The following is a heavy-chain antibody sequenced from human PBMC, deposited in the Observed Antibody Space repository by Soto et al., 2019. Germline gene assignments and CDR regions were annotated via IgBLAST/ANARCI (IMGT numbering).Heavy chain of an antibody. CDR3: ARDLYYYDSSALGWFDP. CDR2: INQDGSEK. Sequence: PGGALRLSCAASGFTFSSYWMSWVRQAPGKGLEWVANINQDGSEKNYVESVKGRFTISRDNAKNSLYLQMNSLRAEDTALYYCARDLYYYDSSALGWFDPWGQGTLVTVSS. J-gene: IGHJ5*02. CDR1: GFTFSSYW. D-gene: IGHD3-22*01. V-gene: IGHV3-7*01.